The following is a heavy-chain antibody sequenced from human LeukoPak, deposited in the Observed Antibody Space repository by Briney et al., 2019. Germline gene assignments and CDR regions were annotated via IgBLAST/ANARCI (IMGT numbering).Heavy chain of an antibody. CDR1: GGAFSSYA. V-gene: IGHV1-69*13. D-gene: IGHD3-22*01. CDR3: ASDSSGYYRYFDY. J-gene: IGHJ4*02. CDR2: IIPIFGTA. Sequence: SVKVSCKASGGAFSSYAISWVRQAPGQGLEWMGGIIPIFGTANYAQKFQGRVTITADESTSTAYMELSSLRSEDTAVYYCASDSSGYYRYFDYWGQGTLVTVSS.